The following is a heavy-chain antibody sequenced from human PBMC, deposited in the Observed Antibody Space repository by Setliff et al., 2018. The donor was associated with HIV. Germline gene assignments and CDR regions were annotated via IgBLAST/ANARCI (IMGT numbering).Heavy chain of an antibody. J-gene: IGHJ5*02. CDR1: GGSISSSSNY. Sequence: PSETLSLTCTVSGGSISSSSNYWGWIRQPPGKGPEWIGNIYYSGSTYYNPSLKSRVTISVDMSKNQFSLRLTSVTAAGTAMYYCARHDFWSGYHNWFDPWGQGTLVTVSS. CDR3: ARHDFWSGYHNWFDP. CDR2: IYYSGST. D-gene: IGHD3-3*01. V-gene: IGHV4-39*01.